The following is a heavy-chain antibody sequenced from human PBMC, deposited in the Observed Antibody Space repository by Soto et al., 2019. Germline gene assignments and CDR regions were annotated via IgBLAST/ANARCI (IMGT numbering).Heavy chain of an antibody. CDR1: GFTFSSYG. CDR3: AKEGGLSGSYYISSSYYLDY. D-gene: IGHD1-26*01. J-gene: IGHJ4*02. Sequence: QVQLVESGGGVVQPGRSLRLSCVASGFTFSSYGMHWVRQAPGKGLEWVAIISYDGSNTYYADSVKGRFTISRDNSKNTLYLQMSSLRAEDTCVYYCAKEGGLSGSYYISSSYYLDYWGQGTLVTVSS. V-gene: IGHV3-30*18. CDR2: ISYDGSNT.